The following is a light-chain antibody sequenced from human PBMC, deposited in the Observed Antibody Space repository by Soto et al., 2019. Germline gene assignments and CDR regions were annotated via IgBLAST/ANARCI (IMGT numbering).Light chain of an antibody. CDR1: SSDVGGYDY. J-gene: IGLJ1*01. CDR3: CSYAGSYTYV. CDR2: DVS. Sequence: QSALTQPRSVSGSPGQSVTISCTGTSSDVGGYDYVSWYQQHPGKAPKLLISDVSKRPSGVPDRFSGSKSGNTASLTISGLQAEDGADYYCCSYAGSYTYVFGTGTKVTVL. V-gene: IGLV2-11*01.